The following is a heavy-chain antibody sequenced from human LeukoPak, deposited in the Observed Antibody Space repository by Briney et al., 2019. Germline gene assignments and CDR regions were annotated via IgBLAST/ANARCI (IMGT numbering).Heavy chain of an antibody. CDR3: ARDFGAAATYYYYMDV. J-gene: IGHJ6*03. CDR1: GYTFTGYY. D-gene: IGHD2-2*01. CDR2: INPNSGGT. V-gene: IGHV1-2*02. Sequence: GASVKVSCKASGYTFTGYYMHWVRQAPGQGLERMGWINPNSGGTNYAQKFQGRVTMTRDTSISTAYMELSRLRSDDTAVYYCARDFGAAATYYYYMDVWGKGTTVTVSS.